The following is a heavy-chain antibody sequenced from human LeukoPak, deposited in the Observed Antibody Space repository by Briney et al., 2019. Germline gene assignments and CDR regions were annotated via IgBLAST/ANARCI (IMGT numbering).Heavy chain of an antibody. CDR3: ATGGSYYADFDY. CDR1: GYTLTELS. J-gene: IGHJ4*02. D-gene: IGHD1-26*01. CDR2: FDPEDGET. Sequence: GASVKVSCKVSGYTLTELSMHWVRQAPGKGLEWMGGFDPEDGETIYAQKFQGRVTMTEDTSTDTAYMELSSLRSEDTAGYYCATGGSYYADFDYWGQGTLVTVSS. V-gene: IGHV1-24*01.